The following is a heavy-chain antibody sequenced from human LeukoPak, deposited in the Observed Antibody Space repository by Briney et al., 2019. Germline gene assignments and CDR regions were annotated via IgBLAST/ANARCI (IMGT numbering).Heavy chain of an antibody. CDR3: ATKAGWAPNYYHYYYMDV. Sequence: ASVKVSCKASGGTFGSYAISWVRQAPGQGLEWMGGIIPIFGTANYAQKFQGRVTITTDESTSTAYMELSSLRSEDTAVYYCATKAGWAPNYYHYYYMDVWGKGTTVTVSS. CDR2: IIPIFGTA. J-gene: IGHJ6*03. V-gene: IGHV1-69*05. D-gene: IGHD1-26*01. CDR1: GGTFGSYA.